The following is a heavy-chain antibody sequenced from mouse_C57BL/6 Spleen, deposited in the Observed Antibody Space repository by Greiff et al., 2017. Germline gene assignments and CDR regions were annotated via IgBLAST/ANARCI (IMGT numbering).Heavy chain of an antibody. CDR3: TRGSSYGWFAY. Sequence: EVKVVESGGGLVQPGGSMKLSCAASGFTFSDAWMDWVRQSPEKGLEWVAEIRNKANNHATYYAESVKGRFTISRDDSKSSVYLQMNSLRAEDTGIYYCTRGSSYGWFAYWGQGTLVTVSA. J-gene: IGHJ3*01. CDR2: IRNKANNHAT. D-gene: IGHD1-1*01. CDR1: GFTFSDAW. V-gene: IGHV6-6*01.